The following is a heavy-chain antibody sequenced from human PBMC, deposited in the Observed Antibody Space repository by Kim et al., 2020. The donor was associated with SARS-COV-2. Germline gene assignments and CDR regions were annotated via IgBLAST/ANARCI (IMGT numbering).Heavy chain of an antibody. D-gene: IGHD4-17*01. V-gene: IGHV7-4-1*02. J-gene: IGHJ4*02. Sequence: YAQGFTGRFVFSLDTSVSTAYLQISSLKAEDTAVYYCARDYGDYESYFDYWGQGTLVTVSS. CDR3: ARDYGDYESYFDY.